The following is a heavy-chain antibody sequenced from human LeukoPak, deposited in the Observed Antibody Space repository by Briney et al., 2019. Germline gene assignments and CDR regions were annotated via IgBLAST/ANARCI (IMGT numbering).Heavy chain of an antibody. CDR2: IKQDGSDR. Sequence: GGSLRLSCVVSGFSFGSSWMSWVRQVPGTGLEWVANIKQDGSDRNYVTSVRGRFTISRDNAESSLYLQMNSLRAEDTAVYYCVRNLAVAGTCFDSWGQGTLVTVPS. CDR3: VRNLAVAGTCFDS. V-gene: IGHV3-7*03. J-gene: IGHJ4*02. CDR1: GFSFGSSW. D-gene: IGHD6-19*01.